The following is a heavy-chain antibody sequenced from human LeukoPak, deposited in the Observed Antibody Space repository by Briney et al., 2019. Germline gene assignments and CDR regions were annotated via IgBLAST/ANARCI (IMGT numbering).Heavy chain of an antibody. CDR1: GGSLSDYY. J-gene: IGHJ6*04. V-gene: IGHV4-34*01. D-gene: IGHD2-2*01. CDR3: ARGRSRYCSSTSCRRYGMDV. CDR2: INHSGNA. Sequence: SETLSLTCAVYGGSLSDYYWSWIRQPPGKGLEWIGEINHSGNANYNPSLQSRDTISVDTSKNQFSLNLSSVTAADTAVYYCARGRSRYCSSTSCRRYGMDVWGKGTTVTVSS.